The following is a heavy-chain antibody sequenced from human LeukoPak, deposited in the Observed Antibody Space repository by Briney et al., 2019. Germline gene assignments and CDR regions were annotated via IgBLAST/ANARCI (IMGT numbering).Heavy chain of an antibody. Sequence: EPGGSLRLSCAASGFSISDYYMTWVRQAPGKGLEWVSTIERGTSTLYAGSVRGRFTISRDNTKNTLYLQMNSLRAEDTAVYYCGRGGYDFDAWGPGTTVSVFS. CDR1: GFSISDYY. D-gene: IGHD3/OR15-3a*01. CDR3: GRGGYDFDA. V-gene: IGHV3-69-1*01. CDR2: IERGTST. J-gene: IGHJ6*02.